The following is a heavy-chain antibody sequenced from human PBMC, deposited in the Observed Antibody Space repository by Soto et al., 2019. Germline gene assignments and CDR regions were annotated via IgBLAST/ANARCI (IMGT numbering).Heavy chain of an antibody. CDR2: IYYSGST. Sequence: QVQLQESGPGLVKPSETLSLTCTVSGGSVSSGSYYWSWIRQPPGKGLEWIGYIYYSGSTNYTPSLKSRVTISVDTSKNQFSLKLSSVTAADTAVYYCAREVVVPGPRYYYYGMDVWGQGTTVTVSS. D-gene: IGHD2-2*01. V-gene: IGHV4-61*01. CDR1: GGSVSSGSYY. J-gene: IGHJ6*02. CDR3: AREVVVPGPRYYYYGMDV.